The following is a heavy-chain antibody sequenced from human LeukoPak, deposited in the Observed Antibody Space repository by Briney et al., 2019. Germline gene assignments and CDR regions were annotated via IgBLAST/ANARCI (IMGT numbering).Heavy chain of an antibody. CDR3: AKDMYGSGSLDV. V-gene: IGHV3-30*18. Sequence: PGGSLRLSCAASGFTFSSYGMHLVRQAPGKGLEWVAVISYDGSNKYYADSVKGRFTISRDNSKNTLYLQMNSLRAEDTAVYYCAKDMYGSGSLDVWGQGTTVTVSS. J-gene: IGHJ6*02. CDR2: ISYDGSNK. D-gene: IGHD3-10*01. CDR1: GFTFSSYG.